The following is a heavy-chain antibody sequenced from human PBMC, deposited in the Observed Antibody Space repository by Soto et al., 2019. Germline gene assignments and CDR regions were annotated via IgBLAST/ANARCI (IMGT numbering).Heavy chain of an antibody. J-gene: IGHJ3*02. CDR2: IGSSSSYI. CDR3: ARVKVGYSSSSVDAFDI. D-gene: IGHD6-6*01. V-gene: IGHV3-21*01. CDR1: GFTFSSYS. Sequence: EVQLVESGGGLVKPGGSLRLSCAASGFTFSSYSMNWVRQAPGKGLEWVSSIGSSSSYIYYADSVKGRFTISRDNAKNSLYLQMNSLRAEDTAVYYCARVKVGYSSSSVDAFDIWGQGTMVTVSS.